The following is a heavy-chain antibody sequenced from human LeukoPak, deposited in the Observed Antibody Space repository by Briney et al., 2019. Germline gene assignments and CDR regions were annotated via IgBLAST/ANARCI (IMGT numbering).Heavy chain of an antibody. CDR1: GYTFTSYG. Sequence: SVTVSCKASGYTFTSYGISWVRQAPGQGLEWMGGIIPIFGTANYAQKFQGRVTITADESTSTAYMELSSLRSEDTAVYYCATTYCGGDCYGSASLYYYGMDVWGQGTTVTVSS. CDR2: IIPIFGTA. CDR3: ATTYCGGDCYGSASLYYYGMDV. J-gene: IGHJ6*02. D-gene: IGHD2-21*02. V-gene: IGHV1-69*13.